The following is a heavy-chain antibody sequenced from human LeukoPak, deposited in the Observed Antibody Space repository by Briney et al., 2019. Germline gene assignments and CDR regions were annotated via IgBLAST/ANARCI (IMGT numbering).Heavy chain of an antibody. D-gene: IGHD3-22*01. J-gene: IGHJ4*02. CDR3: AKGSYYDSSGSFYFDY. Sequence: GGSLRLSCAASGFTFSSYAMSWVRQAPGKGLEWVSGISGSGDNTYYADSVKGRFTISRDNSKNTLYVQVNSLGTEDTAAYYCAKGSYYDSSGSFYFDYWGQGTLATVSS. CDR2: ISGSGDNT. V-gene: IGHV3-23*01. CDR1: GFTFSSYA.